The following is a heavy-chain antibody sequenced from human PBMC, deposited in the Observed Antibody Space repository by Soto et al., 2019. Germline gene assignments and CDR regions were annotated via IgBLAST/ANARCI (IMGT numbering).Heavy chain of an antibody. CDR2: ISGSGGST. CDR3: AKALVRGVIGYFDY. D-gene: IGHD3-10*01. V-gene: IGHV3-23*01. CDR1: GFTFSSYA. Sequence: TGGSLRLSCAASGFTFSSYAMSWVRQAPGKGLEWVSAISGSGGSTYYADSVKGRFTISRDNSKNTLYLQMNSLRAEDTAVYYCAKALVRGVIGYFDYWGQGTLVTVSS. J-gene: IGHJ4*02.